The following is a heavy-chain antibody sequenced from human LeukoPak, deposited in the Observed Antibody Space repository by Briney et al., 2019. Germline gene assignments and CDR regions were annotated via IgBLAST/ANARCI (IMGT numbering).Heavy chain of an antibody. CDR1: GGTFSSYA. V-gene: IGHV1-69*13. CDR3: AGRGSSATLFDY. CDR2: IIPIFGTA. Sequence: SVKVSCKASGGTFSSYAISWVRQAPGQGLEWMGGIIPIFGTANYAQKFQGRVTITADESTSTAYMELSSLRSEDTAVYYCAGRGSSATLFDYWGQGTLVTVSS. J-gene: IGHJ4*02. D-gene: IGHD6-25*01.